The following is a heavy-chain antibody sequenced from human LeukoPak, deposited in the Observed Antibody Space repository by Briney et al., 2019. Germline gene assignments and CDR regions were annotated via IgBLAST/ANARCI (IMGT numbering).Heavy chain of an antibody. CDR1: GGSISSSNYY. J-gene: IGHJ4*02. V-gene: IGHV4-39*02. D-gene: IGHD6-13*01. CDR3: ARDPYSSSWSAFDY. Sequence: PSETLSLTCTVSGGSISSSNYYWGWIRQPPGKGLEWIGNIYYSGSTYYNPSLKSRVTISVDTSKNQFSLKLSSVTAADTAVYYCARDPYSSSWSAFDYWGQGTLVTVSS. CDR2: IYYSGST.